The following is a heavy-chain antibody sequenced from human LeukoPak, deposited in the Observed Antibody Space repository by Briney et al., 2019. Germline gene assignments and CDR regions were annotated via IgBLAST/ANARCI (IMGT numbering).Heavy chain of an antibody. CDR2: IYYSGST. CDR1: GGSIRSDY. V-gene: IGHV4-59*01. Sequence: PSETLSLTCIVSGGSIRSDYWSWIRQPPGKGLEWIGYIYYSGSTNYNPSLKSRVTISVDTSKNQFSLKLSSVTAADTAVYFCARERAAMDSWGQGILVTVSS. CDR3: ARERAAMDS. D-gene: IGHD5-18*01. J-gene: IGHJ4*02.